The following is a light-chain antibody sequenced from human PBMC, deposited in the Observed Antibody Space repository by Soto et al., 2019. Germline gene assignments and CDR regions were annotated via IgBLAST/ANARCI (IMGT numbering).Light chain of an antibody. J-gene: IGLJ1*01. Sequence: QSALTQPASFSGSPGQSITISCTCTSSDVGGFNYVSWGQQLPGKAPKVIIYEVYKRPSGVSNRFSGSKSGNTASLTISGLQADDEADYFCSSYTSGSTPFVFGTGTQVTVL. CDR1: SSDVGGFNY. CDR3: SSYTSGSTPFV. CDR2: EVY. V-gene: IGLV2-14*01.